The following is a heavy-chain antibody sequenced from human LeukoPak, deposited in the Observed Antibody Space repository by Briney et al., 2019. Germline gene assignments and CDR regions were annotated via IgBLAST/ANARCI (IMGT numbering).Heavy chain of an antibody. Sequence: ASVKVSCKASGYTFTSYGISWVRQAPGQGPEWMGWISAYNGNTNYAQKLQGRVTMTTETSTSTAYMELRSLRSDDTAVYCCARDARGDDGFDPWGQGTLVTVSS. CDR3: ARDARGDDGFDP. CDR2: ISAYNGNT. CDR1: GYTFTSYG. V-gene: IGHV1-18*01. J-gene: IGHJ5*02. D-gene: IGHD3-10*01.